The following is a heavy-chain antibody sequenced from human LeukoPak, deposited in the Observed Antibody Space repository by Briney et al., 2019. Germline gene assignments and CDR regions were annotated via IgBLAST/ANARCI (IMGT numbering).Heavy chain of an antibody. V-gene: IGHV4-59*12. CDR3: ATEPRARMGDFDF. CDR2: IYYSGST. CDR1: GGSISSYY. Sequence: SETLSLTCTVSGGSISSYYWSWIRQPPGKGLEWIGYIYYSGSTNYNPSLKSRVTMSVDTSKNQFSLKVSSVTAADTAVYYCATEPRARMGDFDFWGQGTLVTVSS. J-gene: IGHJ4*02. D-gene: IGHD3-16*01.